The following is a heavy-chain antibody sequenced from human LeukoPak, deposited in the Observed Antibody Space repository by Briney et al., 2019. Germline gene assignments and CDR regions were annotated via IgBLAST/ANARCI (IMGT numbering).Heavy chain of an antibody. CDR3: ARNPSGGYYYFDY. CDR1: GVSISSYS. D-gene: IGHD2-15*01. Sequence: SETLSLTCTVSGVSISSYSWSWIRQPAGKGLDWIGRIYTSGSTNYNPSLKSRVTMSVDTSKNQFSLKLSSVTAADTAVYYCARNPSGGYYYFDYWGQGTLVAVSS. J-gene: IGHJ4*02. V-gene: IGHV4-4*07. CDR2: IYTSGST.